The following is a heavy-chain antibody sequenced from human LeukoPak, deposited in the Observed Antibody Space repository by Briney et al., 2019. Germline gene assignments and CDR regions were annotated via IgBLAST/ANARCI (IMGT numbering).Heavy chain of an antibody. CDR2: IYYSGST. Sequence: SETLSLTCTVSGGSISSYYWSWIRQPPGKGLEWIGYIYYSGSTNYNPSLKSRVTISVDTSKNQFSLKLSSVTAADTAVYYCTTEDITRGWYWGQGTLVTVSS. D-gene: IGHD2-15*01. V-gene: IGHV4-59*01. CDR1: GGSISSYY. J-gene: IGHJ4*02. CDR3: TTEDITRGWY.